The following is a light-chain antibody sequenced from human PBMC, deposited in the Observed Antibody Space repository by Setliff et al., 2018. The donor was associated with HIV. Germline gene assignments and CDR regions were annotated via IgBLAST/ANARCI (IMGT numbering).Light chain of an antibody. CDR1: SSDIGGYSH. V-gene: IGLV2-14*01. J-gene: IGLJ1*01. Sequence: QSVLAQPASVSGSPGQSITISCTGTSSDIGGYSHVSWYQQHPGKVPKLIIYKVSNRPSGVSNRFSGSKSGNTASLTISGLQAEDEADYYCSSYAITNTLPFGTGTKVTVL. CDR3: SSYAITNTLP. CDR2: KVS.